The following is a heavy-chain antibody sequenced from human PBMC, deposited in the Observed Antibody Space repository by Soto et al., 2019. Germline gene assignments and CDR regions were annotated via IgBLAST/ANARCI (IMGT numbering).Heavy chain of an antibody. V-gene: IGHV3-11*06. CDR1: GFTFSDYY. Sequence: GGSLRLSCAASGFTFSDYYMSWIRQAPGKGLEWVSYISSSSSYTNYADSAKGRFTISRDNAKNSLYLQMNSLRAEDTAVYYCARAKTGTTNYYYGMDVWGQATTVTVSS. CDR3: ARAKTGTTNYYYGMDV. D-gene: IGHD1-1*01. J-gene: IGHJ6*02. CDR2: ISSSSSYT.